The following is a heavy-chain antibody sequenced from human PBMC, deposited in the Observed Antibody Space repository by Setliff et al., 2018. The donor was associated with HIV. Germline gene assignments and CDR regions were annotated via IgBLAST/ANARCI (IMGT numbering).Heavy chain of an antibody. J-gene: IGHJ5*02. D-gene: IGHD1-20*01. CDR1: GGSISSHY. Sequence: PSETLYLTCTVSGGSISSHYWSWIRQPPGKRLEWIGYIYYSGSTNYNPTLKSRVTISVGTSKNQFSLKLSSVTAADTAVYYCAGCITGTTHLFYPWGQGTLVTVSS. V-gene: IGHV4-59*11. CDR2: IYYSGST. CDR3: AGCITGTTHLFYP.